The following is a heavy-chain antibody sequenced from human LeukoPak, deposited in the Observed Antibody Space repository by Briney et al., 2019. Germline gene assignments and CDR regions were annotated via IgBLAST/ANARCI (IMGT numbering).Heavy chain of an antibody. J-gene: IGHJ6*03. CDR3: ARYGDDYYYYYYMDV. Sequence: PGGSLRLSCAASGFTFSSYEMNWVRQAPGKGLEWVSYISSSGSTIYYAASVKGRFTISRDNAKNSLYLQMNSLRAEDTAVYYCARYGDDYYYYYYMDVWGKGTTVTVSS. V-gene: IGHV3-48*03. CDR1: GFTFSSYE. D-gene: IGHD4-17*01. CDR2: ISSSGSTI.